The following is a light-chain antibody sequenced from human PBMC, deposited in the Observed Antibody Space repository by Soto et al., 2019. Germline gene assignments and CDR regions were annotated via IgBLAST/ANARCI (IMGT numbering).Light chain of an antibody. Sequence: IQLTQSPSFLSPSIGESVTITCRASQVISTSLAWYQQKPGKAPKLLIYDASSLESGVPSRFSGSGSGTEFTLTISSLQPDDFATYYCQQYNSYPWTFGQGTKVDIK. V-gene: IGKV1-13*02. CDR1: QVISTS. J-gene: IGKJ1*01. CDR3: QQYNSYPWT. CDR2: DAS.